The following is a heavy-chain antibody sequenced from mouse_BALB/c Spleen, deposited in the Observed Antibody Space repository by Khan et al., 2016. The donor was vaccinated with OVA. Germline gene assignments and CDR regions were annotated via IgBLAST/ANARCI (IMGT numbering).Heavy chain of an antibody. CDR2: INTYTGKP. Sequence: QSQLVQSGPELKKPGETVKISCKASGFTFTNYGMNWVKQVPGKGLKWVGWINTYTGKPTYADDFKGRFAFSLETSASTAYLQINNLKNEDTATYFCTRAGNYRFDTWFTYWGQGTLVTVSA. CDR3: TRAGNYRFDTWFTY. CDR1: GFTFTNYG. D-gene: IGHD2-14*01. V-gene: IGHV9-3-1*01. J-gene: IGHJ3*01.